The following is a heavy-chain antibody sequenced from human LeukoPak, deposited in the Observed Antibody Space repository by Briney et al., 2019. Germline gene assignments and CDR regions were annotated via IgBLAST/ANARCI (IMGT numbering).Heavy chain of an antibody. D-gene: IGHD6-6*01. CDR3: ARDVAARPDYFDY. Sequence: SETLSLTCAVSGYSISSDYYWGWLRQPPGKGLEWIGTIYHSGSTYYNPSLKSRVTISVDTSKNQFSLKLSSVTAADTAVYYCARDVAARPDYFDYWGQGTLVTVSS. CDR1: GYSISSDYY. J-gene: IGHJ4*02. CDR2: IYHSGST. V-gene: IGHV4-38-2*02.